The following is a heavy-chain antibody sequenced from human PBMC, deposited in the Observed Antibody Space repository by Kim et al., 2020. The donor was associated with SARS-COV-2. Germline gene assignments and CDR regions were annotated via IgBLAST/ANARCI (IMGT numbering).Heavy chain of an antibody. J-gene: IGHJ6*02. V-gene: IGHV3-21*01. Sequence: GGSLRLSCAASGFTFSSYSMNWVRQAPGKGLEWVSSISSSSSYIYYADSVKGRLTISRDNAKNSLYLQMNSLRAEDTAVYYCAGEYSSSGLLDYYYYGMDVWGQGTTVTVSS. CDR2: ISSSSSYI. CDR1: GFTFSSYS. CDR3: AGEYSSSGLLDYYYYGMDV. D-gene: IGHD6-6*01.